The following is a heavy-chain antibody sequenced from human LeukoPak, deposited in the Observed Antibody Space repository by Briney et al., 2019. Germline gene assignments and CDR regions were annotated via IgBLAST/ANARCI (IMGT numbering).Heavy chain of an antibody. Sequence: SETLSLTCAVYGGSFSGYYWSWIRQPPGKGLEWIGEINHSGRTNYNPSLKSRVTISVDTSKNQFSLKLSSVTAADTAVYYCARGGGKFQWELPYYFDYWGQGTLVTVSS. CDR3: ARGGGKFQWELPYYFDY. CDR1: GGSFSGYY. V-gene: IGHV4-34*01. D-gene: IGHD1-26*01. CDR2: INHSGRT. J-gene: IGHJ4*02.